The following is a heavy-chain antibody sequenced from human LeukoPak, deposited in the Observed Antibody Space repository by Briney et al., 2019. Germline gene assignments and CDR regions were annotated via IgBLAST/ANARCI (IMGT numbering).Heavy chain of an antibody. J-gene: IGHJ6*03. D-gene: IGHD3-22*01. CDR3: ARAYDSSGYIYYYYYMDV. CDR1: RHPISSKNG. CDR2: NNHSGST. Sequence: PSETLSLTCAIPRHPISSKNGSTGDRQPPGQERKEKPENNHSGSTNYNPSLKSRVTISVDTSKNQFSLKLSSVTAADTAVYYCARAYDSSGYIYYYYYMDVWGKGTTVTVSS. V-gene: IGHV4-4*02.